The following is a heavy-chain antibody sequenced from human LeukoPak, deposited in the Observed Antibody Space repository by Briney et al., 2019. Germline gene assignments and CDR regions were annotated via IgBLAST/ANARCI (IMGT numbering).Heavy chain of an antibody. J-gene: IGHJ4*02. CDR1: GFTFSSYS. CDR2: ISSSSSYI. V-gene: IGHV3-21*04. D-gene: IGHD3-10*01. CDR3: ARGGVDYYGSGTYYLMYYFDY. Sequence: GGSLRLSCAASGFTFSSYSMNWVRQAPGKGLEWVSSISSSSSYIYYADSVKGRFTISRDDPHNTLYLQMNSLRAEDTAVYFCARGGVDYYGSGTYYLMYYFDYWGQGALVTVSS.